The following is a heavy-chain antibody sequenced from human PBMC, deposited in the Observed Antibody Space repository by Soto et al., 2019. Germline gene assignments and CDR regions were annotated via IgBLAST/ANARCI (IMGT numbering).Heavy chain of an antibody. CDR3: AKNIAAAGYYYYGMDV. D-gene: IGHD6-13*01. V-gene: IGHV3-43*01. J-gene: IGHJ6*02. CDR2: ISWDGGST. Sequence: GGSLRLSCAASGFTFDDYTMHWVRQAPGKGLEWVSLISWDGGSTYYADSVKGRFTISRDNSKNSLYLQMNSLRTEDTALYYCAKNIAAAGYYYYGMDVWGQGTTVTVSS. CDR1: GFTFDDYT.